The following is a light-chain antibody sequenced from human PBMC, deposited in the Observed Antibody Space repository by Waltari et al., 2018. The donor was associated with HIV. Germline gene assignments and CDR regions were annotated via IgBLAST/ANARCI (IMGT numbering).Light chain of an antibody. CDR2: GAS. J-gene: IGKJ2*01. CDR3: QQYNSWPYT. Sequence: EIVMTQSPATLSVSPGERATLSCRASQSVSSNLAWYQQKPGQAPRLLIYGASSRATGIPARISGSRSGTEFTLTISSLQAEDFAVYYCQQYNSWPYTFGQGTKLEIK. CDR1: QSVSSN. V-gene: IGKV3-15*01.